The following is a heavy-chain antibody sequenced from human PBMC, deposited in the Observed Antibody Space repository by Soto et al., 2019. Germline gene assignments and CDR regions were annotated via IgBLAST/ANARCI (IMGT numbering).Heavy chain of an antibody. CDR1: GYTFTGYY. CDR2: INPNSGGT. CDR3: ARDSSGWYYFDY. Sequence: ASVKVSCKASGYTFTGYYMHWVRQAPGQGLEWMGWINPNSGGTNYAQKFQGRVTTTRDTSISTAYMELSRLRSDDTAVYYCARDSSGWYYFDYWGQGXLVTVHS. D-gene: IGHD6-19*01. J-gene: IGHJ4*02. V-gene: IGHV1-2*02.